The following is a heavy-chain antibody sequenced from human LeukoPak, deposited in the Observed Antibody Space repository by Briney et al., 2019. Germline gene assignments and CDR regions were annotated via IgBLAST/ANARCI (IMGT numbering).Heavy chain of an antibody. CDR1: GFTFTSYG. Sequence: GGSLRLSCAASGFTFTSYGMHWVRQAPGKGLEWVAFIRYDGSNIHYADSVKGRFSVSRDNSKLYLQMNSLGLEDMAVYYCAKDLQQWLVSPYYYMDVWGKGTTVTVSS. D-gene: IGHD6-19*01. CDR3: AKDLQQWLVSPYYYMDV. V-gene: IGHV3-30*02. CDR2: IRYDGSNI. J-gene: IGHJ6*03.